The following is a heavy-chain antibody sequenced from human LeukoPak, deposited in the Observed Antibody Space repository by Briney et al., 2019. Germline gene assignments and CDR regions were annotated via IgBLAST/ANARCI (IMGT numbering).Heavy chain of an antibody. CDR2: IKKDGSKK. J-gene: IGHJ4*02. Sequence: GGSLRLSCTASGFTFGDYAMSWVRQAPGKGLEWVANIKKDGSKKYYVDSVKGRFTISRDNAKNSLYLQMNSLRAEDTAVYYCARDISIVGSAGVDYWGQGTLVTVSS. D-gene: IGHD1-26*01. CDR1: GFTFGDYA. CDR3: ARDISIVGSAGVDY. V-gene: IGHV3-7*01.